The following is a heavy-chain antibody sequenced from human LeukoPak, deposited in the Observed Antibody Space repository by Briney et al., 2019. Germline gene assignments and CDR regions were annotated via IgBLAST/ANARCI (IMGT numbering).Heavy chain of an antibody. D-gene: IGHD1-1*01. Sequence: GGSLRLSCAASGFTFSDYYMSWIRQAPGKGPEWVSYISGSSSFTKYADSVKGRFTISRDNAKNSLYLQMSSLRAEDTAVYYCARDMGRVQKYFQHWGQGTLVTVSS. J-gene: IGHJ1*01. CDR1: GFTFSDYY. V-gene: IGHV3-11*05. CDR3: ARDMGRVQKYFQH. CDR2: ISGSSSFT.